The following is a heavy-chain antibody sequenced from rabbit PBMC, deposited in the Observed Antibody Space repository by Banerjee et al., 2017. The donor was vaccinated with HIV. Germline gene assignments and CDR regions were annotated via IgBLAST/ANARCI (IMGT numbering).Heavy chain of an antibody. CDR3: AKCDYYYRLTWLDL. D-gene: IGHD1-1*01. CDR1: GFSFSSNW. J-gene: IGHJ3*01. V-gene: IGHV1S40*01. CDR2: IDISDGDT. Sequence: QSLEESGGDLVKPGASLTLTCTVSGFSFSSNWICWVRQAPGKGLEWIACIDISDGDTDYANWPKGRFTISKASSTTVTLKMTSLTAADTATYFCAKCDYYYRLTWLDLWGPGTLVTVS.